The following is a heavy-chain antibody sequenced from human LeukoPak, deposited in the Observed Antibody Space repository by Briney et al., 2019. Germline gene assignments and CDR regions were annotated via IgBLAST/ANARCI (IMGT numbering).Heavy chain of an antibody. J-gene: IGHJ4*02. V-gene: IGHV3-15*01. Sequence: SGGSLRLSCAASGFTFSNAWMNWVRQAPGKGLEWVGRIKSKTDGGTTDYATPVKGRFTISRDDSKTTLYLQMNSLKTEDTAVYYCTTRYCSGGRCDYWGQGTLVTVSS. CDR3: TTRYCSGGRCDY. CDR2: IKSKTDGGTT. CDR1: GFTFSNAW. D-gene: IGHD2-15*01.